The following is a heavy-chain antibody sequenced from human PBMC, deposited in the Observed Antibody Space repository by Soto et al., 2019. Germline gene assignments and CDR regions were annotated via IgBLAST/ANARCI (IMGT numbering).Heavy chain of an antibody. J-gene: IGHJ5*02. CDR1: GYTFTCYY. CDR3: ARDRRIAVAGLNWFDP. CDR2: INPNSGDT. V-gene: IGHV1-2*02. D-gene: IGHD6-19*01. Sequence: XSVKVSCKASGYTFTCYYMHWVRQAPGQGLEWMGWINPNSGDTNYVQKFQGRVTMTRDTSISTAYMELSRLRSDDTAVYYCARDRRIAVAGLNWFDPWGQGTLVTVSS.